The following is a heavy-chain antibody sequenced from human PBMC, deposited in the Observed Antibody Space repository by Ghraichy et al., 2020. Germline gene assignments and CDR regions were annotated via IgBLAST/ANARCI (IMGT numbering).Heavy chain of an antibody. D-gene: IGHD6-25*01. CDR1: GGSISSSGYF. V-gene: IGHV4-39*01. CDR2: ISYSGST. CDR3: ASPNSGRFYYFDY. Sequence: SQTLSLTCTVSGGSISSSGYFWGWIRQPPGMGLEWIGSISYSGSTYYNPSLKSRVTISVDTSKNQLSLNLNSVTAADTAVYYCASPNSGRFYYFDYWGQGPLVTVSS. J-gene: IGHJ4*02.